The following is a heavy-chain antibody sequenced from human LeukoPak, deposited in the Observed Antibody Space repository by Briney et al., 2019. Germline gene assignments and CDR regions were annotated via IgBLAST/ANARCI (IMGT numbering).Heavy chain of an antibody. V-gene: IGHV4-39*01. J-gene: IGHJ4*02. CDR1: GDSISSSNSY. CDR2: IYYSGNT. CDR3: ARTVDQSVQDGFDY. D-gene: IGHD5-24*01. Sequence: SETLSLTCTVSGDSISSSNSYWGWIRQPPGKGLEWIGSIYYSGNTYYNASLKSRVTISVDTSKNQFSLKLTSVTAADTAVFYCARTVDQSVQDGFDYWGQGTLVTVSS.